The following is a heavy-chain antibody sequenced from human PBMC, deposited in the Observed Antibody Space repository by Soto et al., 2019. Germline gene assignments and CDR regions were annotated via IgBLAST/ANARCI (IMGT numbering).Heavy chain of an antibody. CDR2: IYHSGST. Sequence: SSETLSLTCAVSGYSISIGCYWGWIRQPPGRGLEWIGSIYHSGSTYSNPSLKSRVTISVDTSKNQFSLKLTPVTAADTAVYYCARALDYYDSSGYYRPYYFDYWGQGTLVTVSS. D-gene: IGHD3-22*01. V-gene: IGHV4-38-2*01. J-gene: IGHJ4*02. CDR3: ARALDYYDSSGYYRPYYFDY. CDR1: GYSISIGCY.